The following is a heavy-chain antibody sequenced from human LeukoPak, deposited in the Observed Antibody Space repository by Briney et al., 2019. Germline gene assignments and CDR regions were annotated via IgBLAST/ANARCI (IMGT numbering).Heavy chain of an antibody. V-gene: IGHV1-2*02. Sequence: ASVKVSCKXSGYTFTGYYMHWVRQTPGQGLEWRGGINPNSGGTNYSQKFQGRVTMTRDTSISTAYMELSRLRSDDTAVYYCARVLKYYYDSSGYDDAFDIWGQGTMVTVSS. CDR1: GYTFTGYY. J-gene: IGHJ3*02. D-gene: IGHD3-22*01. CDR2: INPNSGGT. CDR3: ARVLKYYYDSSGYDDAFDI.